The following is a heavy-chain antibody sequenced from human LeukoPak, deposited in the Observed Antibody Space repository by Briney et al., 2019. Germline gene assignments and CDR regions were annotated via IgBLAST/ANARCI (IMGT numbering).Heavy chain of an antibody. V-gene: IGHV3-21*01. Sequence: GGALTLSCAASGFTFSTYKMSWVRQAPGKGLEWVSSISSSSSYINYADSVKGRFTISRDNAKNSLYLQMNSLRAEDTAVYYCAREAAVAGTGYYYMDVWGKGTTVTISS. D-gene: IGHD6-19*01. J-gene: IGHJ6*03. CDR2: ISSSSSYI. CDR3: AREAAVAGTGYYYMDV. CDR1: GFTFSTYK.